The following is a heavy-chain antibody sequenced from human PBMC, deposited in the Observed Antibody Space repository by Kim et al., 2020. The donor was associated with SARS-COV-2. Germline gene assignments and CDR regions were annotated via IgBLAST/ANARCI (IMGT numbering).Heavy chain of an antibody. V-gene: IGHV1-46*01. Sequence: KFQGRVTMTRDTSTSTVYMELSSLRSEDTAVYYCAREGIEGEPYFYGMDVWGQGTTVTVSS. D-gene: IGHD1-26*01. J-gene: IGHJ6*02. CDR3: AREGIEGEPYFYGMDV.